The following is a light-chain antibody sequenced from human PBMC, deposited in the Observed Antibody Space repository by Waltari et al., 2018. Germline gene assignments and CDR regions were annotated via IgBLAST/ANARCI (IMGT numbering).Light chain of an antibody. V-gene: IGKV3-20*01. CDR1: QSVRKS. Sequence: EIVLTQSPGTLSLSPGERATLSCRASQSVRKSLAWYQQKPGQAPRLLIYETSIRATGIPDRFSGSGFGTDCSLTISSLDPEDFAVYFCQKYDRLPATFGQGTRVEIK. J-gene: IGKJ1*01. CDR2: ETS. CDR3: QKYDRLPAT.